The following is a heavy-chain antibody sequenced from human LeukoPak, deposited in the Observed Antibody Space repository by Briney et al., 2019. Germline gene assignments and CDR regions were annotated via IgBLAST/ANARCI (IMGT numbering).Heavy chain of an antibody. CDR2: ISTYNGNT. D-gene: IGHD1-26*01. CDR1: GYTFTNYG. V-gene: IGHV1-18*01. Sequence: GASVKVSCKASGYTFTNYGISWVRQAPGQGLEWMGWISTYNGNTNYAQKFQGRVTMTTDTSTSTAYMELRSLRSDDTAVYYCARDRWTIVGATTLDYWGQGTLVTVSS. J-gene: IGHJ4*02. CDR3: ARDRWTIVGATTLDY.